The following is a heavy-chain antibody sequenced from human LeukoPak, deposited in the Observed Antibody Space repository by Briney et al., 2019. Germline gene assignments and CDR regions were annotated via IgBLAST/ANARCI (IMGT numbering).Heavy chain of an antibody. CDR1: GFSFNDYY. CDR2: ICRRGSTI. CDR3: ARKYYYDSSVLGS. D-gene: IGHD3-22*01. Sequence: GGSLRLSRADSGFSFNDYYISWIRPAPGKGVEGVSYICRRGSTIYYAHPLKGPCPISRDDAEHSLYLQMNCLRAEDAAVYYCARKYYYDSSVLGSWGQGTMVTVSS. V-gene: IGHV3-11*01. J-gene: IGHJ3*01.